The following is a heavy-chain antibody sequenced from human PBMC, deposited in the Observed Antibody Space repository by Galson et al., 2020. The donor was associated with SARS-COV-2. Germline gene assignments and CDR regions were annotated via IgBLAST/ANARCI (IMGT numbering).Heavy chain of an antibody. CDR3: AKEEKNREADAFDI. CDR2: ISGNGART. V-gene: IGHV3-23*01. J-gene: IGHJ3*02. D-gene: IGHD1-26*01. CDR1: GFTFSNYA. Sequence: GESLKISCAASGFTFSNYAISWVRQAPGKGLEWVSAISGNGARTHYADSVKGRFTISRDNSKNTLYLQMNSLRAEDTALYYCAKEEKNREADAFDIWGQGTMVTVSS.